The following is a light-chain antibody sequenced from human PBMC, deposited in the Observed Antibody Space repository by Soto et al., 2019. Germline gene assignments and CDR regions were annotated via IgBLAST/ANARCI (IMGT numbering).Light chain of an antibody. CDR3: SSYAGSNNLV. V-gene: IGLV2-8*01. CDR2: EVS. Sequence: QSALTQPPSASGSPGQSVTISCTGTSSDVGGYNYVSWYQQHPGKAPKLMIYEVSKRPSGVPDRFSGSKSGHTASLTVAGLQADDEADYYCSSYAGSNNLVFGGGTKVTVL. J-gene: IGLJ2*01. CDR1: SSDVGGYNY.